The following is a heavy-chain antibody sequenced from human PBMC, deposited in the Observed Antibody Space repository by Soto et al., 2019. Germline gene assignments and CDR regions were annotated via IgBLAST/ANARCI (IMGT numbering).Heavy chain of an antibody. CDR1: RFTFSSYS. CDR2: ISAYSSPI. Sequence: EVQLVESGGGLVKPGGSLRLYYVDSRFTFSSYSMNWVRQAPGKGLEWVSSISAYSSPIFYADSVKGRFTISRDNAKNSLYLQMNSLRAGDTAVYYCVRGGRGYTRDDVFDIWGQGTMVTVSS. D-gene: IGHD2-2*02. CDR3: VRGGRGYTRDDVFDI. V-gene: IGHV3-21*06. J-gene: IGHJ3*02.